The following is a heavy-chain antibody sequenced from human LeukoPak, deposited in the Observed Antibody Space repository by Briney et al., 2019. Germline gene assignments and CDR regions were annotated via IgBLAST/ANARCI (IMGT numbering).Heavy chain of an antibody. CDR2: INHSGST. Sequence: KTSETLSLTCTVSGGFISSSSYYWGWIRQPPGKGLEWIGEINHSGSTNYNPSLKSRVTISVDTSKNQFSLKLSSVTAADTAVYYCARRGAAAVYYYYYYMDVWGKGTTVTISS. D-gene: IGHD6-13*01. V-gene: IGHV4-39*07. CDR3: ARRGAAAVYYYYYYMDV. CDR1: GGFISSSSYY. J-gene: IGHJ6*03.